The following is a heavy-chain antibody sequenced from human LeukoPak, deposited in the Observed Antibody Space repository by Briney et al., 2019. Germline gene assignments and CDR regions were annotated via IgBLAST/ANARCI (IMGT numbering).Heavy chain of an antibody. CDR3: ARGRGGCSSTSCPRAFDI. CDR1: GGSFSGYY. Sequence: SETLSLTCAVYGGSFSGYYWSWIRQPPGKGLEWIGEINHSGSTNYNPSLKSRVTISVDTSKNQFSLKLSSVTAADTAMYYCARGRGGCSSTSCPRAFDIWGQGTMVTVSS. CDR2: INHSGST. J-gene: IGHJ3*02. V-gene: IGHV4-34*01. D-gene: IGHD2-2*01.